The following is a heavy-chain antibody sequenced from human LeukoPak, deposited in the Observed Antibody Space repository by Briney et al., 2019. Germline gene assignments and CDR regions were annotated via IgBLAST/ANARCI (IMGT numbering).Heavy chain of an antibody. Sequence: GGSLRLSCAASGFTFSSYSMNWVRQAPGKGLEWVSRMKGRFTISRDNAKNSLYLQMNSLRDEDTAVYYCASSGSYRFDYWGQGTLVTVSS. CDR3: ASSGSYRFDY. CDR1: GFTFSSYS. J-gene: IGHJ4*02. D-gene: IGHD1-26*01. V-gene: IGHV3-48*02.